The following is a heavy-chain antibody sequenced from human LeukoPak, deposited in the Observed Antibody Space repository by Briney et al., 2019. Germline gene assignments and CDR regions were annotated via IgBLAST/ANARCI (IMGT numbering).Heavy chain of an antibody. CDR1: GFTFSSYW. CDR2: INIGVSDT. CDR3: ARGMATVTGPFDS. V-gene: IGHV3-74*01. Sequence: GGSLRLSCAASGFTFSSYWMHWVRQAPGKGLMWVSRINIGVSDTLYADSVKGRFTISRDNAKNTLYLQMNSLRAEDPAVYYCARGMATVTGPFDSWGQGTLVTVSS. D-gene: IGHD4-17*01. J-gene: IGHJ4*02.